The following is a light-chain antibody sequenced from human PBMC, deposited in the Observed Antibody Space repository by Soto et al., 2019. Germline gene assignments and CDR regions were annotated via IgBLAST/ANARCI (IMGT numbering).Light chain of an antibody. Sequence: EIVLTQSPGTLSLSPGERATLSCRASQSVSSSYLAWYQQKPGQAPRLLIYGASSRPTGIPDRFSGSGSGTDFTLTISRVEPEDVAVYYCQQYGSSPWTFGQGTKVEIK. J-gene: IGKJ1*01. CDR3: QQYGSSPWT. CDR1: QSVSSSY. V-gene: IGKV3-20*01. CDR2: GAS.